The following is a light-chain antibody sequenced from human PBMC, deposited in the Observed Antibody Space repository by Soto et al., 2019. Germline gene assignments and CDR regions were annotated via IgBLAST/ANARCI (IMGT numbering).Light chain of an antibody. CDR1: SSDVGAYNH. CDR3: SSFTSGGTWV. V-gene: IGLV2-14*03. J-gene: IGLJ3*02. CDR2: EVN. Sequence: QSALTQPASVSGSPGQSITISCTGTSSDVGAYNHVSWYQQHPGKVPKVMIYEVNNRPSGVSNRFSASKSGNTGSLTISGLQAEDEATYYCSSFTSGGTWVFGGGTKVTVL.